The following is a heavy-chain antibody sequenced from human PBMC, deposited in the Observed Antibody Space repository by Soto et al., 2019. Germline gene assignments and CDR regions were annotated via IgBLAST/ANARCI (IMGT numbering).Heavy chain of an antibody. Sequence: QVQLVQSGAEVKKPGCSVKVSCKASGGTFSSYAISWVRQAPGKGLEWMGGIIPIFVTANYAQKFQGRVAITADESTSTAYMELSSLRSEDTAVYYCARVRTGGNNWNDRLAYWGRGTLVTVSS. D-gene: IGHD1-20*01. V-gene: IGHV1-69*01. CDR3: ARVRTGGNNWNDRLAY. J-gene: IGHJ4*02. CDR1: GGTFSSYA. CDR2: IIPIFVTA.